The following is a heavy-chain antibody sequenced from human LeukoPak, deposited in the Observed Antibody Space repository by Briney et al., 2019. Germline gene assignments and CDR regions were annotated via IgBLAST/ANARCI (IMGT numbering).Heavy chain of an antibody. D-gene: IGHD1-7*01. J-gene: IGHJ6*02. CDR3: AKERLVGQLRRGRNYGMDV. V-gene: IGHV3-30*18. CDR2: LSYDGRNK. Sequence: GGSLRLSCAASGFTFSGYAMHWVRQAPGKGLEWLAVLSYDGRNKFYEDSVKGRFSISRENSMHTLYLQMNRLRPEDTAVYYCAKERLVGQLRRGRNYGMDVWGQGTTVTVSS. CDR1: GFTFSGYA.